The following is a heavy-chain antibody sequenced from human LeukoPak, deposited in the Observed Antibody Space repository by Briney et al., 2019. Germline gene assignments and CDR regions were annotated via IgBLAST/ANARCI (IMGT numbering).Heavy chain of an antibody. Sequence: SETLSLTCTVSGGSVSSGSYYWSWIRQPPGKGLEWIGYIYYSGSTNYNPSLKSRVTISVDTSKNQFSLKLSSVTAADTAVYYCARDRPQGYCSGGSCYYGMDVWGQGTTVTVSS. D-gene: IGHD2-15*01. CDR2: IYYSGST. CDR3: ARDRPQGYCSGGSCYYGMDV. V-gene: IGHV4-61*01. CDR1: GGSVSSGSYY. J-gene: IGHJ6*02.